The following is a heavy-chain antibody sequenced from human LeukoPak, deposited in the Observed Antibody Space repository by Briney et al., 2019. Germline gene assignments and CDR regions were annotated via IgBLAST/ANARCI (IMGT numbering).Heavy chain of an antibody. Sequence: ASVKVSCKASGYTLTGYYMHWVRQAPGQGLEWMGWINPNSGGTNFAQKFQGKITMSRDTSIRTAYMELSRLRSDDTAVYYCARHDDYDFWSGYFDYWGQGTLVTVSS. CDR1: GYTLTGYY. D-gene: IGHD3-3*01. CDR2: INPNSGGT. J-gene: IGHJ4*02. V-gene: IGHV1-2*02. CDR3: ARHDDYDFWSGYFDY.